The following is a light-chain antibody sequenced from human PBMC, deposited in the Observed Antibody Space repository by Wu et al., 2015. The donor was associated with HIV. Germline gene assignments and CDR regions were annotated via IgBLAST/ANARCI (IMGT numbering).Light chain of an antibody. CDR1: QSVSSN. CDR3: QHYNNLPLT. V-gene: IGKV3-15*01. J-gene: IGKJ4*01. Sequence: EIVMTQSPATLSVSPGERATLSCRASQSVSSNLTWYQQRPGQAPRLLIFGASTRAPGIPVRFSGTGSGTEFTLTITSLQSEDVAVYYCQHYNNLPLTFGGGTKVEIK. CDR2: GAS.